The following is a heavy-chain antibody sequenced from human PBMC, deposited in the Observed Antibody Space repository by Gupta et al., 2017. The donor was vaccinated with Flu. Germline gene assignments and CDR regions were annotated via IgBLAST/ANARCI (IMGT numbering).Heavy chain of an antibody. CDR3: TRHGRGDPAAYYYYGMDV. V-gene: IGHV3-49*03. CDR1: GFTFGDYA. Sequence: EVQLVESGGGLVQPGRPLRLSCTSSGFTFGDYAMTWFRQAPGKGLEWVGLIRRKAYGGTTEYAASVKGRFSISRDDSKSIVYLQMSSLKTDDTAVYYCTRHGRGDPAAYYYYGMDVWGQGTTVTVSS. J-gene: IGHJ6*02. CDR2: IRRKAYGGTT. D-gene: IGHD1-14*01.